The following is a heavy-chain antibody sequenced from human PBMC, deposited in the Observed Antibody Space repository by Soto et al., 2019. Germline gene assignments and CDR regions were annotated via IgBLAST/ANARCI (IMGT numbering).Heavy chain of an antibody. CDR2: IIPIFGTA. V-gene: IGHV1-69*12. Sequence: QVQLVQSGAEVKKPGSSVKVSCKASGGTFSSYAISWVRQAPGQGLEWMGGIIPIFGTANYAQKFQGRVTITADDSTSTGYMGLSSLTSEDTAVYYCARDPGYSYGYDWFYPWGQGTLVTVSS. J-gene: IGHJ5*02. CDR3: ARDPGYSYGYDWFYP. CDR1: GGTFSSYA. D-gene: IGHD5-18*01.